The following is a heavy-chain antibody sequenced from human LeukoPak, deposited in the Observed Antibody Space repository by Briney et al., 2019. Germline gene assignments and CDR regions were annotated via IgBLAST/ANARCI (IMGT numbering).Heavy chain of an antibody. CDR2: INHSGST. J-gene: IGHJ5*02. Sequence: PSETLSLTCAVYGGSFSGYYWSWIRQPPGKGLEWIGEINHSGSTNYNPSLKSRVAISVDTSKNQFSLKLSSVTAADTAVYYCARSPRGRNWFDPWGQGTLVTVSS. CDR1: GGSFSGYY. V-gene: IGHV4-34*01. D-gene: IGHD3-16*01. CDR3: ARSPRGRNWFDP.